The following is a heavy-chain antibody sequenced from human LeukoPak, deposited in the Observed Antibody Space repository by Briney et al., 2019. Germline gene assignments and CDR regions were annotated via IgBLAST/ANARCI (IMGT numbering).Heavy chain of an antibody. CDR1: GGSISGHY. D-gene: IGHD5-18*01. CDR2: MHYSGNT. CDR3: ARDTELWLLGYAFDI. Sequence: SETLSLTCTVSGGSISGHYWSWIRQSPGKGLEWTGFMHYSGNTNSNPSLRSRVTISMDTSKNHFSLKMSSVTASDTAVYYCARDTELWLLGYAFDIWGQGTMVTVSS. J-gene: IGHJ3*02. V-gene: IGHV4-59*11.